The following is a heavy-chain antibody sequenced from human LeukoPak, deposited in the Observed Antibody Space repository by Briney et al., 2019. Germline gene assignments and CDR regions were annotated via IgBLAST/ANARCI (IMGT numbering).Heavy chain of an antibody. D-gene: IGHD2-2*01. V-gene: IGHV3-23*01. CDR1: GFTFSSYA. Sequence: GGSLRLSCAASGFTFSSYAMSWVRQAPGKGLEWVSAISGSGGRTYYADSVKGRFSISRDNSKNTLDLHMNSLRVEDTAVYYCAKREGQLLRWFDPWGQETLVTVSS. CDR3: AKREGQLLRWFDP. CDR2: ISGSGGRT. J-gene: IGHJ5*02.